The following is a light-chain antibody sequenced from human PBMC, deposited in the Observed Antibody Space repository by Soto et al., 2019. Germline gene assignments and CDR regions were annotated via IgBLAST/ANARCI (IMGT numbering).Light chain of an antibody. Sequence: QSALTQPASVSGSPGQSITISCTGTSSDVGGYNYVSWYQQHPGKAPKLMIYEVSNRPSGVSNRFSGSKSGNTASLTISGLQAEDEADYCCSSYTGSSTLVVFGGGTPLTVL. J-gene: IGLJ2*01. V-gene: IGLV2-14*01. CDR1: SSDVGGYNY. CDR2: EVS. CDR3: SSYTGSSTLVV.